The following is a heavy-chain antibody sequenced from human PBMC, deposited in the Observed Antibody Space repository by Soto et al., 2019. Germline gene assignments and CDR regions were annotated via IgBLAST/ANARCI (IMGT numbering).Heavy chain of an antibody. CDR1: GATFSNYA. Sequence: GGSLRLSCTVSGATFSNYAMNWVRQAPGKGLEWVSSLSGSGGTTYYADSVKGQFIISRANSKNTLYLLMNSLRPEDTALYYCAKQRADYGSGADTFYFDSWGQGALVTVSS. CDR3: AKQRADYGSGADTFYFDS. V-gene: IGHV3-23*01. J-gene: IGHJ4*02. CDR2: LSGSGGTT. D-gene: IGHD3-10*01.